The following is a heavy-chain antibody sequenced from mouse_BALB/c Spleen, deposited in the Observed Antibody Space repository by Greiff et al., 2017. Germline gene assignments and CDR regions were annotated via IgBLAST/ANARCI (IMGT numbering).Heavy chain of an antibody. D-gene: IGHD2-3*01. Sequence: QVQLQQSGAELVRPGTSVKVSCKASGYAFTNYLIEWVKQRPGQGLEWIGVINPGSGGTNYNEKFKGKATLTADKSSSTSYMQLSSLTSDDSAVYFCARGDGYWETWGQGTLVTVSA. CDR3: ARGDGYWET. CDR1: GYAFTNYL. V-gene: IGHV1-54*01. J-gene: IGHJ3*01. CDR2: INPGSGGT.